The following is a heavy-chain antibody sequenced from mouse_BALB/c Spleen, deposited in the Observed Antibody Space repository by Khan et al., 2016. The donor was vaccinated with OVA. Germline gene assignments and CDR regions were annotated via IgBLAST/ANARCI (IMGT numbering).Heavy chain of an antibody. J-gene: IGHJ4*01. CDR1: GFTFSSYT. CDR3: VRPSTTEYDDGMDY. D-gene: IGHD2-1*01. Sequence: EVELVESGGGLVQPGGSLKLSCAASGFTFSSYTMSWVRQTPDKRLEWVAFISNCGSSAYYPDTVKGRFTSSRDTAKNTLYLQMSSLKSEDTDMYYYVRPSTTEYDDGMDYWGQGTSVTVAS. V-gene: IGHV5-12-2*01. CDR2: ISNCGSSA.